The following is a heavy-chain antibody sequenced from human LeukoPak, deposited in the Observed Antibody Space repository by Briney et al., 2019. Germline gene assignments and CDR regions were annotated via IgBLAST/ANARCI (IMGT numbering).Heavy chain of an antibody. Sequence: GGSLRLSCAASGFIFSNYGMHWPRQAPGKGLEGVADISYDGINKKYVDSVEGRFTISRDNSKNTLNLEMSSLRVEDTAVYYCASSRYDSSGYYGIIAYWGQGTLVTVSS. J-gene: IGHJ4*02. V-gene: IGHV3-30*03. D-gene: IGHD3-22*01. CDR3: ASSRYDSSGYYGIIAY. CDR2: ISYDGINK. CDR1: GFIFSNYG.